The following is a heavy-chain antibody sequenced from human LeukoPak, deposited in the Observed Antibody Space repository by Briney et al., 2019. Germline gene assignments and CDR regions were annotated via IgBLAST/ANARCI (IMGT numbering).Heavy chain of an antibody. V-gene: IGHV1-2*02. CDR3: ARDLGAPAPFDY. Sequence: ASVKVSCKASGSTFTGYYMHWVRQAPGQGLEWMGWINPNSGGTNYAQKFQGRVTMTRDTSISTAYMELSRLRSDDTAVYYCARDLGAPAPFDYWGQGTLVTVSS. CDR2: INPNSGGT. J-gene: IGHJ4*02. D-gene: IGHD1-26*01. CDR1: GSTFTGYY.